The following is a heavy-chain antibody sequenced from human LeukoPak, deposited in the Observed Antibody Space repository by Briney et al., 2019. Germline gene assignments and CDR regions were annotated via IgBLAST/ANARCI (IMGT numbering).Heavy chain of an antibody. CDR1: GFTFSTYG. CDR3: ARVFRPSLTVFIIRGAFDI. D-gene: IGHD3-3*01. J-gene: IGHJ3*02. Sequence: PGGSLRLSCAASGFTFSTYGVYWVRQAPGKGLECVANIKQDGTEKYYLDSVKGRFTISRDNDKNSLYLQMNSLRVEDAAVYYCARVFRPSLTVFIIRGAFDIWGQGTMVTVSS. CDR2: IKQDGTEK. V-gene: IGHV3-7*01.